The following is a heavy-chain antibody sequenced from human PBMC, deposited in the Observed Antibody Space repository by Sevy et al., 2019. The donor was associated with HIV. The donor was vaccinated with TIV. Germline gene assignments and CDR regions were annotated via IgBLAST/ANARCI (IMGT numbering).Heavy chain of an antibody. Sequence: SETLSLTCTVSGGSISDFYWSWIRQPPGKGLEWLGYIYHRGSTNYKPSLGSRVTISVDTSKNQFSLNLSSVTAADTALYYCARAGGAKDYGMDVWGQGTTVTVSS. CDR2: IYHRGST. CDR3: ARAGGAKDYGMDV. D-gene: IGHD3-10*01. J-gene: IGHJ6*02. CDR1: GGSISDFY. V-gene: IGHV4-59*01.